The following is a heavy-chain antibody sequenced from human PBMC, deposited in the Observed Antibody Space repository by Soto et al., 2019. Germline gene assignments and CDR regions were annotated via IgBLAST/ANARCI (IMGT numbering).Heavy chain of an antibody. D-gene: IGHD3-22*01. V-gene: IGHV3-74*01. CDR2: IKSDGSYT. CDR3: ATGGSGYFTY. J-gene: IGHJ4*02. CDR1: GFTFNTYW. Sequence: GGSLRLSCAASGFTFNTYWMQLVRQAPGKGLVWVSRIKSDGSYTNYADSVKGRFTISRDNAKNTLFLQMNSLGAEDTAVYYCATGGSGYFTYWGQGTLVTVSS.